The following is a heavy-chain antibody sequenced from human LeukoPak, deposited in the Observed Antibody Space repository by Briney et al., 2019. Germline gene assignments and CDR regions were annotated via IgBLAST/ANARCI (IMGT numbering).Heavy chain of an antibody. D-gene: IGHD3-3*01. CDR3: ATPHNVVTINYYGFDV. CDR2: FDPEDCET. Sequence: ASVKVSCKVSGYTLTELSMHWVRQAPGKGREWMGGFDPEDCETMYAQKFEGRVTMTEDRCTDKAYMGLSTLGSADTAVYYCATPHNVVTINYYGFDVWGQGTPVTVSS. V-gene: IGHV1-24*01. J-gene: IGHJ6*02. CDR1: GYTLTELS.